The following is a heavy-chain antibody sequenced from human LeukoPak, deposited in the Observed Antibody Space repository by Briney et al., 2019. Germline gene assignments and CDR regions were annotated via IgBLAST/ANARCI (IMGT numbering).Heavy chain of an antibody. J-gene: IGHJ4*02. CDR1: GFTFSSYS. Sequence: PGGSLRLSCAASGFTFSSYSMNWVRQAPGKGLEWVSSISSSSSYIYYADSVKGRFTISRDNAKNSLYLQMNSLRAEDTAVYYCAREGYCSGGSCYGVDYWGQGTLVTVSS. CDR2: ISSSSSYI. CDR3: AREGYCSGGSCYGVDY. D-gene: IGHD2-15*01. V-gene: IGHV3-21*01.